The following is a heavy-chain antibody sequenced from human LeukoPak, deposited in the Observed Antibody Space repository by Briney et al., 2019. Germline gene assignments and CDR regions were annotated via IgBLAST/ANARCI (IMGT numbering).Heavy chain of an antibody. D-gene: IGHD3-16*01. V-gene: IGHV3-21*01. Sequence: GGSLRLSCAASGFTFRSFAMHWVRQAPGKGLEWVSSISSSSSYIYYADSVKGRFTISRDNAKNSLYLQMNSLRAEDTAVYYCARDRAWGYWGQGTLVTVSS. J-gene: IGHJ4*02. CDR2: ISSSSSYI. CDR1: GFTFRSFA. CDR3: ARDRAWGY.